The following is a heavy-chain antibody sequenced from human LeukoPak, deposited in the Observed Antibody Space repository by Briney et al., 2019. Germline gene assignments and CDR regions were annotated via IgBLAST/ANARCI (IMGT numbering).Heavy chain of an antibody. V-gene: IGHV3-21*01. J-gene: IGHJ4*02. Sequence: GGSLRLSCAASGFTFSNYSMNWVRQAPGKGLEWVSSISSSSSYIYYADSVKGRFTISRDNAKNSLYLQMNSLRAEDTAVYYCASVGLGYYDFWSTDYWGQGTLVTVSS. CDR2: ISSSSSYI. CDR3: ASVGLGYYDFWSTDY. CDR1: GFTFSNYS. D-gene: IGHD3-3*01.